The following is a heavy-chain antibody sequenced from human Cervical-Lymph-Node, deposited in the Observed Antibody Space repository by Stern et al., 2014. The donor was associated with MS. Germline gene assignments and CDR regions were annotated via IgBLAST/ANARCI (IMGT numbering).Heavy chain of an antibody. CDR1: GYTFTSYY. J-gene: IGHJ4*02. D-gene: IGHD1-1*01. CDR2: INPSGDGT. CDR3: TRPLAGTTLLFDY. V-gene: IGHV1-46*03. Sequence: QVQLVDSGAEVTKPGASVKVSCKASGYTFTSYYLHWVRQAPGQGLEWMGVINPSGDGTTYAQKFQGRLTMTTDTSTSTLYMELSSLRSEDTAVYYCTRPLAGTTLLFDYWGQGTLVTVSS.